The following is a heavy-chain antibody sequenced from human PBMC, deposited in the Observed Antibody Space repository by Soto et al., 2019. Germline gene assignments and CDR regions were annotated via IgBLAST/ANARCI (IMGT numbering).Heavy chain of an antibody. J-gene: IGHJ4*02. CDR1: GGSISSSNYY. D-gene: IGHD3-10*02. V-gene: IGHV4-39*01. CDR2: IYYSGST. CDR3: ARDVRGEFDY. Sequence: QLQLQESGPGLVKPSETLSLTCTVSGGSISSSNYYWGWIRQPPGKGLEWIGSIYYSGSTYYNPSLKSRVTISVDTSKNQFSLKLSSVTAADTAVYYRARDVRGEFDYWGQGTLVTVSS.